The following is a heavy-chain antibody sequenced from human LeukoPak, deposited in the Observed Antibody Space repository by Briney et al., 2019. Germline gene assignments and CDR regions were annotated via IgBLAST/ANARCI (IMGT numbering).Heavy chain of an antibody. Sequence: PGGSLRLSCAASGFTFDDYAMHWVRQAPGKGLEWVSGISWNSGSIGYADSVKGRFTISRDNAKNSLYLQMNSLRAEDTALYYCAKDSTRYRSGGSCYGLDYWGQGTLVTVSS. D-gene: IGHD2-15*01. CDR3: AKDSTRYRSGGSCYGLDY. J-gene: IGHJ4*02. V-gene: IGHV3-9*01. CDR1: GFTFDDYA. CDR2: ISWNSGSI.